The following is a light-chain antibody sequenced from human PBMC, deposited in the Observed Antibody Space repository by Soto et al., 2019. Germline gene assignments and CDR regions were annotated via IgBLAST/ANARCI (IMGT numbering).Light chain of an antibody. CDR1: SSNIGNNY. CDR2: ENN. CDR3: GTWDSSLSADVV. J-gene: IGLJ2*01. V-gene: IGLV1-51*02. Sequence: SVLTQPPSVSAAPGQKVTISCSGSSSNIGNNYVSWYQQLPGTAPKLLIYENNKRPSGIPDRFSGSKSGTSATLGITGLQTGDEADYYCGTWDSSLSADVVFGGGTQLTVL.